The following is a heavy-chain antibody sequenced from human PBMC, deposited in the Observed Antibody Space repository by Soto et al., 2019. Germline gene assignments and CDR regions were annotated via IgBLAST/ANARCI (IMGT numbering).Heavy chain of an antibody. Sequence: PGGSLRLSCAASGFTFSSYAMHWVRQAPGKGLEWVAVISYDGSNKYYADSVKGRFTISRDNSKNTLYLQMNSLRAEDTAVYYCAREVLGELFDFDYWGQGTLVTVSS. D-gene: IGHD3-10*01. J-gene: IGHJ4*02. V-gene: IGHV3-30-3*01. CDR3: AREVLGELFDFDY. CDR2: ISYDGSNK. CDR1: GFTFSSYA.